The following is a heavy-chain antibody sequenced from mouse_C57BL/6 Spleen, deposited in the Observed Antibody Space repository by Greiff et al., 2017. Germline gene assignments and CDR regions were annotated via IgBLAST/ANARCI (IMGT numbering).Heavy chain of an antibody. J-gene: IGHJ4*01. CDR1: GYTFTSYW. Sequence: VQLQQPGAELVMPGASVKLSCKASGYTFTSYWMHWVKQRPGQGLEWIGEIDPSDSYTNYNQKFKGKSTLTVDKSSSTAYMQLSSLTSEDSAVYYCAREGDRGYDRRGAMDYWGQGTSVTVSS. CDR2: IDPSDSYT. V-gene: IGHV1-69*01. D-gene: IGHD2-2*01. CDR3: AREGDRGYDRRGAMDY.